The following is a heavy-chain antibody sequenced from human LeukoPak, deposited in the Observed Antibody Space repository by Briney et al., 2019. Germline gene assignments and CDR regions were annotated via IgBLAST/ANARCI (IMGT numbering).Heavy chain of an antibody. CDR3: ARQTGSGLFILP. Sequence: SETLSLTCTVSGVSISSSNSYWGWIRQPPGKGLEWIGSIYYTGNTYYNASLKSRVTISIDTSKNQISLRLTSVTATDAAIYYCARQTGSGLFILPGGQGTLVTVSS. CDR2: IYYTGNT. CDR1: GVSISSSNSY. V-gene: IGHV4-39*01. D-gene: IGHD3/OR15-3a*01. J-gene: IGHJ4*02.